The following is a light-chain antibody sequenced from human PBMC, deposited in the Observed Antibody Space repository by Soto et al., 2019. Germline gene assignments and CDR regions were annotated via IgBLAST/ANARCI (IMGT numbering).Light chain of an antibody. V-gene: IGKV3-11*01. CDR2: DAS. Sequence: EIVLTQSPATLSLSPGERATLSCRASQSVSSYLAWYQQKPGQAPRLLIYDASNRATGIPARFSGSGSGTDFTLTISSLEPEAFAVYYCQQRSNWPPGFTFGPGTKVDIK. CDR1: QSVSSY. CDR3: QQRSNWPPGFT. J-gene: IGKJ3*01.